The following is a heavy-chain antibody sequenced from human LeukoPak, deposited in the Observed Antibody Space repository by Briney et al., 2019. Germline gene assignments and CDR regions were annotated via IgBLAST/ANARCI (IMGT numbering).Heavy chain of an antibody. CDR3: VKVLGSGGSYYFDY. J-gene: IGHJ4*02. Sequence: SGGSLRLSCSAPGFTFSSYAMHWVRQAPGKGLEYVSAISSNGGSTYYADSVKGRFTISRDDSKNTLYLQMSSLRAEDTAVCYCVKVLGSGGSYYFDYWGQGTLVTVSS. D-gene: IGHD6-19*01. V-gene: IGHV3-64D*06. CDR2: ISSNGGST. CDR1: GFTFSSYA.